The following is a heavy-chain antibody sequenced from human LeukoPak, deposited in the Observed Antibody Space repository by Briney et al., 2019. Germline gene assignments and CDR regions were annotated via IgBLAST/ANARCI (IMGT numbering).Heavy chain of an antibody. CDR2: ISAYNGNT. D-gene: IGHD1-1*01. CDR3: ARATRGYKTVNIRENWFDP. J-gene: IGHJ5*02. CDR1: GYTFTSYG. V-gene: IGHV1-18*01. Sequence: ASVKVSCKASGYTFTSYGISWVRQAPGQGLEWMGWISAYNGNTNYAQKLQGRVTMTTDTSTSTAYMELRSLRSDDTAVYYCARATRGYKTVNIRENWFDPWGQGTLVTVSS.